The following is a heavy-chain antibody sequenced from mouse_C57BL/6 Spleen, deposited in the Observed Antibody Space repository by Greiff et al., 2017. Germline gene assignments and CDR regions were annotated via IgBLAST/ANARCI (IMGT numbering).Heavy chain of an antibody. D-gene: IGHD1-1*01. Sequence: QVQLQQSGAELAKPGASVKLSCKASGYTFTSYWMHWVKQRPGQGLEWIGYINPSSGYTKYNQKFKDKATLTADQSSSTAYMQLSSLTYEDSAVYYCARNYGSIHYAMDYWGQGTSVTVSS. CDR1: GYTFTSYW. CDR3: ARNYGSIHYAMDY. J-gene: IGHJ4*01. V-gene: IGHV1-7*01. CDR2: INPSSGYT.